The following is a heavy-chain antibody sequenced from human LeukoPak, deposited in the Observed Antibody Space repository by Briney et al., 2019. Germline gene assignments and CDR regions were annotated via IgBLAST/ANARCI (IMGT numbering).Heavy chain of an antibody. V-gene: IGHV4-59*12. J-gene: IGHJ4*02. CDR3: ARRINTGYDPYFFDS. D-gene: IGHD5-12*01. Sequence: PSETLSLTCTVSGDSIRSYYWSWIRQPPGKGLEWIGNIHYSGSTKYNPSLKSRVTISVDTSKNQFSLKVSSLTAADTAVYYCARRINTGYDPYFFDSWGQGILVTVSS. CDR1: GDSIRSYY. CDR2: IHYSGST.